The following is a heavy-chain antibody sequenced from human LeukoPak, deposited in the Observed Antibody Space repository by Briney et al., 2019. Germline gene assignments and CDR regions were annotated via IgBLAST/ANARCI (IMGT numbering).Heavy chain of an antibody. CDR2: ISSSSSYI. CDR3: ARDTAPTYYDILTGYYSKITILESTIDY. V-gene: IGHV3-21*01. D-gene: IGHD3-9*01. Sequence: PGGSLRLSCAASGFTFSSYSMNWVRQAPGKGLEWVSSISSSSSYIYYADSVKGRFTISRDNAKNSLYLQMNSLRAEDTAVYYCARDTAPTYYDILTGYYSKITILESTIDYWGQGTLVTVSS. CDR1: GFTFSSYS. J-gene: IGHJ4*02.